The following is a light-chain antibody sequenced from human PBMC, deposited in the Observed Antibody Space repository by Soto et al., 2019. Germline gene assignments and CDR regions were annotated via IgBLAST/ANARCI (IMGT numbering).Light chain of an antibody. J-gene: IGKJ5*01. CDR3: QQRSNWIT. CDR1: QSISSN. Sequence: EIGLTQSPGTLPLSPGERATLSCRASQSISSNLAWYQQKPGQAPRLLIYDASSRATGIPARFSGSGSGTDFTLTISSVEPEDFAVYYCQQRSNWITLGQGTRLEIK. V-gene: IGKV3-11*01. CDR2: DAS.